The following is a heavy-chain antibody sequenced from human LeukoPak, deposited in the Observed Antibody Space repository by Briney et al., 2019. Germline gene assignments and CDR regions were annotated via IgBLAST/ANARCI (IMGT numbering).Heavy chain of an antibody. CDR1: GFTFDDYA. J-gene: IGHJ6*02. V-gene: IGHV3-9*01. CDR3: AKDIHYDILTGPPRTGYGMDV. CDR2: IGWNSGSI. D-gene: IGHD3-9*01. Sequence: GGSLRLSCAASGFTFDDYAMHWVRQAPGKGLEWVSGIGWNSGSIGYADSVKGRFTISRDNAKNSLYLQMNSLRAEDTALYYCAKDIHYDILTGPPRTGYGMDVWGQGTTVTVSS.